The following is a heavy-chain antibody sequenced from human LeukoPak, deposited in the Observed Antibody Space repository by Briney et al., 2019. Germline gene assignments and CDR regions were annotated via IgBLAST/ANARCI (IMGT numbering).Heavy chain of an antibody. CDR2: ISSSSSYI. J-gene: IGHJ4*02. Sequence: PGGSLRLSCAASGFTFSSYSMNWVRQAPGKGLEWVSSISSSSSYIYYADSVKGRFTISRDNAKNSLYLQMNSLRAEDTAVYYCARGGAYCSSTSCYLDYWGQGTLVTVSS. V-gene: IGHV3-21*01. CDR1: GFTFSSYS. CDR3: ARGGAYCSSTSCYLDY. D-gene: IGHD2-2*01.